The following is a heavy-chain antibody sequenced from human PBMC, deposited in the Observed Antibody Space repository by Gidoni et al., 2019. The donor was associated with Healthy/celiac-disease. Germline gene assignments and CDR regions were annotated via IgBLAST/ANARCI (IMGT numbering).Heavy chain of an antibody. J-gene: IGHJ6*02. CDR3: ARLTTLTPKYGMDV. CDR2: IYYSGST. V-gene: IGHV4-59*01. D-gene: IGHD4-4*01. CDR1: GGSISSYY. Sequence: QVQLQESGPGLVKPSETLSLTCTVSGGSISSYYWSWIRQPPGKGLEWIGYIYYSGSTNYNPSLKSRVTISVDTSKNQFSLKLSSVTAADTAVYYCARLTTLTPKYGMDVWGQGTTVTVSS.